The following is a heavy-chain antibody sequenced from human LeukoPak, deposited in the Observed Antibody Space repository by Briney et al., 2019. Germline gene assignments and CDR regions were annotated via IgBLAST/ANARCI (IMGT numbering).Heavy chain of an antibody. CDR2: ISGSGDST. J-gene: IGHJ4*02. Sequence: PGGSLRLSCAAFGFTFSSYAMSWVRQAPGKGLEWVSAISGSGDSTYYADSVKGRFTISRDNSKNTLYLQMNSLRAEDTAVYYCAKVRDGYSKYYFDYWGQGTLVTVSS. V-gene: IGHV3-23*01. D-gene: IGHD5-24*01. CDR1: GFTFSSYA. CDR3: AKVRDGYSKYYFDY.